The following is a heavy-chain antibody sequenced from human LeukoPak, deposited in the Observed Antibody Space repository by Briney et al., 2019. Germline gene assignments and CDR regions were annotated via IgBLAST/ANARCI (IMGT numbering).Heavy chain of an antibody. D-gene: IGHD6-13*01. CDR1: GFTFSGSA. CDR2: IRSKANSYAT. Sequence: GGSLKLSCAGSGFTFSGSAMHWVRQASGKGLEWVGRIRSKANSYATAYAASVKGGFTISRDDSKNTAYLQMNSLKTEDTAVYYCTRHSSGSWPLDYWGQGTLVTVSS. J-gene: IGHJ4*02. V-gene: IGHV3-73*01. CDR3: TRHSSGSWPLDY.